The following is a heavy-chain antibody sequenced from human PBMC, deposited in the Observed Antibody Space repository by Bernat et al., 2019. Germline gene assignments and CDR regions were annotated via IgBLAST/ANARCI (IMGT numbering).Heavy chain of an antibody. CDR1: VYSFTSYC. V-gene: IGHV5-10-1*03. D-gene: IGHD3-3*01. CDR2: IDPSDSYT. CDR3: ARHGRAWDTIFGVVNTYYNYYCLDV. J-gene: IGHJ6*03. Sequence: EVQLVQSGAEVKKPGESLRISCKGSVYSFTSYCISWVRQMSATGREWMGRIDPSDSYTNYRPSFQGHVTISADKSISTAYRQWSRLKASEPAMYYCARHGRAWDTIFGVVNTYYNYYCLDVWGKGTTVTVSS.